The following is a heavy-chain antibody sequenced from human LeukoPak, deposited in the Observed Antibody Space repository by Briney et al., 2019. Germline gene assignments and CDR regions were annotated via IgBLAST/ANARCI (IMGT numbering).Heavy chain of an antibody. J-gene: IGHJ5*02. CDR1: GFTFSSYA. CDR3: ASQEDIVVVPAAQTYNWFDP. Sequence: GGSLRLSCAASGFTFSSYAMSWVRQAPGKGLEWVSAISGSGGSTYYADSVKGRFTISRDSSKNTLYLQMNSLRAEDTAVYYCASQEDIVVVPAAQTYNWFDPWGQGTLVTVSS. CDR2: ISGSGGST. V-gene: IGHV3-23*01. D-gene: IGHD2-2*01.